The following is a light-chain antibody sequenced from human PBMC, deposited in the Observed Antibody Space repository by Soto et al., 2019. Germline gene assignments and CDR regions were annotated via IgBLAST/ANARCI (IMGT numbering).Light chain of an antibody. V-gene: IGKV3-11*01. Sequence: EIALTQSPATVSLSPGERATLSCMASQSVSSYLAWYQQRPGQAPRLLIYDASTRATGIPARFSGSGSGTDFTLTISSLEPEDFAVYYCQQRSNWPPPYTFGQGTKLEIK. J-gene: IGKJ2*01. CDR2: DAS. CDR1: QSVSSY. CDR3: QQRSNWPPPYT.